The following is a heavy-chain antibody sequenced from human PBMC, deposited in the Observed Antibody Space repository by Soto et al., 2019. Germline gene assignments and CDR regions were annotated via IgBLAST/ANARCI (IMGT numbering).Heavy chain of an antibody. CDR1: GGSISSYY. Sequence: SETLSLTCTVSGGSISSYYWSWIRQPPGKGLEWIGYIYYSGSTNYNPSLKSRVTISVDTSKNQFSLKLSSVTAADTAVYYCARRNGWYFDYWGQGTLVTVSS. D-gene: IGHD6-19*01. J-gene: IGHJ4*02. CDR2: IYYSGST. CDR3: ARRNGWYFDY. V-gene: IGHV4-59*08.